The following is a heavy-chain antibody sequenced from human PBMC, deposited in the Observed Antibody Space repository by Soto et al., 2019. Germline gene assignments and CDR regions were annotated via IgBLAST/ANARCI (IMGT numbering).Heavy chain of an antibody. CDR1: GFAFDSSA. CDR3: ARDLRLGGYTYGPPYYYYGMDV. CDR2: LSSGSVYI. V-gene: IGHV3-21*01. J-gene: IGHJ6*02. D-gene: IGHD5-18*01. Sequence: EVQLVESGGGLVKPGGSLRLSCAASGFAFDSSAMNWVRQAPGKGLEWVSWLSSGSVYIYYADSVKGRFTISRDNAKNSLYLQMDSLRAEDTAVYYCARDLRLGGYTYGPPYYYYGMDVWGQGTTVTVSS.